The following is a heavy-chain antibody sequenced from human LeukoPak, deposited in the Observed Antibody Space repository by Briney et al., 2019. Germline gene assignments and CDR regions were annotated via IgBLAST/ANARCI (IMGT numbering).Heavy chain of an antibody. V-gene: IGHV1-46*01. Sequence: GASVKVSCKSSGYTFTSYYMHWVRQAPGQGLEWMVIINPSGGSTSYAQKFQGRVTITADKSTSTVYMELSSLRSEDTAVYYCARVFDSGSQAYFYYMDVWGKGTTVTICS. CDR3: ARVFDSGSQAYFYYMDV. CDR1: GYTFTSYY. CDR2: INPSGGST. J-gene: IGHJ6*03. D-gene: IGHD3-10*01.